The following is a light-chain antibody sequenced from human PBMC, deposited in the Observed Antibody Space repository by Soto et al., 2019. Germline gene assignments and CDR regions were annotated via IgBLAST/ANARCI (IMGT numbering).Light chain of an antibody. CDR3: LQHNSYPRT. J-gene: IGKJ1*01. CDR1: QGIGKD. CDR2: AAS. Sequence: DIQMTQSPSSLSASVGDRVTITCRASQGIGKDLGWYQQRPGKAPNRLIYAASTLQSGVPLRFSGSGSGTEFTLTISSLQPEDFTTYYCLQHNSYPRTFGQGTKVEIK. V-gene: IGKV1-17*01.